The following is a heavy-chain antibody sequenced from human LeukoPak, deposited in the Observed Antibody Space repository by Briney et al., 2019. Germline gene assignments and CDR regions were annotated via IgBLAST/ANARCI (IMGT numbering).Heavy chain of an antibody. CDR1: GFTFTTYS. CDR2: ISSGSSAI. J-gene: IGHJ4*02. Sequence: MPGGSLRLSCEASGFTFTTYSMTWVRQAPGKGLEWVSIISSGSSAIFSADALKGRFTISRDDAKNLLYLDMNSLRAEDTAVYYCARGPSGYHNTGGQGALVTVSS. D-gene: IGHD5-12*01. CDR3: ARGPSGYHNT. V-gene: IGHV3-21*01.